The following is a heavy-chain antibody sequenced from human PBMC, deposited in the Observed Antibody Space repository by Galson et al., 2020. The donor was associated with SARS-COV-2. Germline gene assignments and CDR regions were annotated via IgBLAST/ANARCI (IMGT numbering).Heavy chain of an antibody. V-gene: IGHV4-59*08. CDR2: SFYSGST. Sequence: ETSETLSLSCTVSGGLINSYYWGWVRQSPGKGLEWIGYSFYSGSTDYNPSLKSRVTISVHTSKNQFSLTLTTVTASDKAVYYCARRYGGLQFDYFDYWGQGILVTVSS. CDR3: ARRYGGLQFDYFDY. D-gene: IGHD4-4*01. CDR1: GGLINSYY. J-gene: IGHJ4*02.